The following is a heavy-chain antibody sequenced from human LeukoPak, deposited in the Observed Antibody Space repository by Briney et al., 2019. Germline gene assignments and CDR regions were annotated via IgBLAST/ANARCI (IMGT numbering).Heavy chain of an antibody. CDR3: AKDAGPYYYYGMGV. CDR2: ISGRGDST. Sequence: PGGSLRLSCAASGFTFNNFAMSWVRQAPGKGLEWVSVISGRGDSTYYADSVKGRFTISRDSSKNTVYLQMNSLRAEDTALYYCAKDAGPYYYYGMGVWGQGTTVTVSS. CDR1: GFTFNNFA. V-gene: IGHV3-23*01. J-gene: IGHJ6*02.